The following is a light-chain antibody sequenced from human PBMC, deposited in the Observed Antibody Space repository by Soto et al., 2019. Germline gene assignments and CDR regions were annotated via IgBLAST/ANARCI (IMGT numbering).Light chain of an antibody. Sequence: DIQMTQSPSSLSASVGDRVTITCRASQTSATYINWYQQKSGSAPRLLIYEASGLQSGVPSRFSGSGSGTHFVLTLSNFQPEDSATYFCQQTYTNPQTFGQGTQVEIK. V-gene: IGKV1-39*01. CDR3: QQTYTNPQT. J-gene: IGKJ1*01. CDR1: QTSATY. CDR2: EAS.